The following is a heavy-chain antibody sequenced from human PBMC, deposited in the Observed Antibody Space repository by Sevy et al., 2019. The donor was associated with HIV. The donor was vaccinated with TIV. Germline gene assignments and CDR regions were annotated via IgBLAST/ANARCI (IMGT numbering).Heavy chain of an antibody. Sequence: GGSLRLSCAASGFTFSKYSMSWVRQPPGKGLEWVSTLSFGCGEINYADSVKGRFTISRDNSKSSVYLQMNSLRPEDTDVYYCETDGCTKPHDYWGQGTLVTVSS. J-gene: IGHJ4*02. CDR2: LSFGCGEI. CDR3: ETDGCTKPHDY. D-gene: IGHD2-8*01. V-gene: IGHV3-23*01. CDR1: GFTFSKYS.